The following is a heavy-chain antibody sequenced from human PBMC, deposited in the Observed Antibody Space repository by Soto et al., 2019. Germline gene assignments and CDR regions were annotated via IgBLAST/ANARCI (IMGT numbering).Heavy chain of an antibody. J-gene: IGHJ4*02. V-gene: IGHV4-34*01. Sequence: QVQLQQWGAGLLKPSETLSLTCAVYGGSFSGYYWSWIRQPPGKGLEWIGEINHSGSTNYNPSLKGRVTISVDTSKNQFSLKLSSVTAADTAVYYCARCIAEQQLAIKYYFDYWGQGTLVTVSS. CDR3: ARCIAEQQLAIKYYFDY. D-gene: IGHD6-13*01. CDR1: GGSFSGYY. CDR2: INHSGST.